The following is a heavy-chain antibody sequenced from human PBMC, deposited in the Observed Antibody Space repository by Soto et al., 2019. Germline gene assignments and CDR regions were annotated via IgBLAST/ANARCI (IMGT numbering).Heavy chain of an antibody. Sequence: SETLSLTCAVYGGSFSGYYWSWIRQPPGKGLEWIGEINHSGSTNYNPSLKSRVTISVDTSKNQFSLKLSSVTAADTAVYYCARGPAKAAAGPYSYDYWGQGTLVTVSS. CDR3: ARGPAKAAAGPYSYDY. V-gene: IGHV4-34*01. D-gene: IGHD6-13*01. J-gene: IGHJ4*02. CDR2: INHSGST. CDR1: GGSFSGYY.